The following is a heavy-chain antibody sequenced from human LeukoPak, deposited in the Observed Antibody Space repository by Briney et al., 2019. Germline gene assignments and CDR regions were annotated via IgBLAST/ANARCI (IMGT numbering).Heavy chain of an antibody. Sequence: GGSLRLSCAASGFTFSSYAVSWVRQAPGKGLEWVSAISGSGGSTYYADSVKGRFTISRDNSKNTLYLQMNSLRAEDTAVYYCAKVGSSGWYPYYYYMDVWGKGTTVTVSS. V-gene: IGHV3-23*01. CDR3: AKVGSSGWYPYYYYMDV. CDR1: GFTFSSYA. D-gene: IGHD6-19*01. CDR2: ISGSGGST. J-gene: IGHJ6*03.